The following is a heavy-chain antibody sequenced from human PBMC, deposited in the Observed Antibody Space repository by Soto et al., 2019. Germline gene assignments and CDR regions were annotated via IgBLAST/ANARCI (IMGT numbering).Heavy chain of an antibody. CDR2: IGTAGDP. CDR3: PRDHYDILTGSSGGMDV. J-gene: IGHJ6*02. D-gene: IGHD3-9*01. V-gene: IGHV3-13*05. CDR1: GFTFSRYG. Sequence: GGSLILSCIASGFTFSRYGMHWVRQATGKGLEWVSAIGTAGDPYYPGSVKGRFTISRENAKNSLYLQMNSLRAGDTAVYYCPRDHYDILTGSSGGMDVWGQGTTVTVSS.